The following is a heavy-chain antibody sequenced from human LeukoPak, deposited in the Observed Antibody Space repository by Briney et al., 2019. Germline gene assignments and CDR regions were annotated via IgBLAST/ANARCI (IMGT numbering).Heavy chain of an antibody. CDR3: ARGRGVWGSYRPNYFDY. D-gene: IGHD3-16*02. J-gene: IGHJ4*02. V-gene: IGHV4-4*07. CDR1: GGSISSYY. CDR2: IYSSGST. Sequence: SETLSLTCTVSGGSISSYYWSWIRQPAGKGLEWIGRIYSSGSTNYNPSLKSRVTVSVDTSKNQFSLKLSSVTAADTAVYYCARGRGVWGSYRPNYFDYWGQGTLVTVSS.